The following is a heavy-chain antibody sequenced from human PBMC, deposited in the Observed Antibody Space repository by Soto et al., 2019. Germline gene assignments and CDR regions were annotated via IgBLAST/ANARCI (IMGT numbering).Heavy chain of an antibody. J-gene: IGHJ6*02. Sequence: QVPPQQCGAGLLKPSETLSLSCTFSGASVRNFFWPWIRQPPGQGLEWIGEIHQSGRTSYSPSLKSRVTISIDKSEKHFSLNLTSVTVADTAVYYCSRGEWDQLRCQRYQYYGMDVWGQGTTVTVS. CDR2: IHQSGRT. CDR1: GASVRNFF. V-gene: IGHV4-34*01. CDR3: SRGEWDQLRCQRYQYYGMDV. D-gene: IGHD1-26*01.